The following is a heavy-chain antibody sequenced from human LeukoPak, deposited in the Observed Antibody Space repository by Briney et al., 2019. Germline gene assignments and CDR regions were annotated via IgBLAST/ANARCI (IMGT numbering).Heavy chain of an antibody. D-gene: IGHD3-10*02. J-gene: IGHJ6*04. CDR3: AELGITMIGGV. V-gene: IGHV3-30*18. CDR1: GYSISSGY. Sequence: PSETLSLTCTVSGYSISSGYYWGWIRQPPGKGLEWVAVISYDGSSKYYADSVKGRFTISRDNSKNTLYLQMNSLRAEDTAVYYCAELGITMIGGVWGKGTTVTISS. CDR2: ISYDGSSK.